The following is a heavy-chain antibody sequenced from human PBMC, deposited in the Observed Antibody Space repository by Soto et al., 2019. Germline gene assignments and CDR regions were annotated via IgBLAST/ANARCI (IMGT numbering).Heavy chain of an antibody. CDR1: GFTFSSYA. Sequence: GGSLRLSCAASGFTFSSYAMSWVRQAPGKGLEWVSAISGSGGSTYYADSVKGRFTISRDNSKNTLYLQMNSLRAEGTAVYYCAKVRGKQWLGDYWGQGTLVTVSS. J-gene: IGHJ4*02. D-gene: IGHD6-19*01. V-gene: IGHV3-23*01. CDR3: AKVRGKQWLGDY. CDR2: ISGSGGST.